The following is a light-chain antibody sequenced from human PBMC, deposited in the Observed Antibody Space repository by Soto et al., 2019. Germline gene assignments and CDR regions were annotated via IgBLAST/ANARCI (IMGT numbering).Light chain of an antibody. CDR2: GAS. CDR1: QSISDT. V-gene: IGKV3-15*01. CDR3: QQYNNWPWT. Sequence: EIVMTQSPATLSVSPWGRATLSCRASQSISDTLAWYQQKPGQAPRLLIYGASTRATGIPTRFSGSGSGTDFTLTISSLQSEDFAVYYCQQYNNWPWTFGQGTKVDIK. J-gene: IGKJ1*01.